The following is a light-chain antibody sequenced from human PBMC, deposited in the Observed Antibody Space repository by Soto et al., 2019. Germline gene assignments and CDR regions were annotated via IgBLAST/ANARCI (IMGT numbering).Light chain of an antibody. CDR2: AAS. V-gene: IGKV1-39*01. J-gene: IGKJ4*01. CDR3: QQSHSTPLT. Sequence: DIQMTQSPSSLSAPVGDRVTITCRATQRITTYLNWYQQKPGKAPKFLISAASNLQSGVPSRFSGSGSGTDFTLTISSLQPEDSATYYCQQSHSTPLTFGGGTKMEIK. CDR1: QRITTY.